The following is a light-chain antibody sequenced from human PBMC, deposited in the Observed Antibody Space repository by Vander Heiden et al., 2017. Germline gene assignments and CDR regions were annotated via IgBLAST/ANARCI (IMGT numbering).Light chain of an antibody. V-gene: IGKV3D-15*01. J-gene: IGKJ2*01. Sequence: DIVMTQSPATLSVSPGERATLSCRASQSVSSNFAWYQQKPGQAPRLLIYGASIRATGIPARFSGSGSGTEFTLTISSLQSEDFAVYYCQQYNNWPPYTFGQGTKLEIK. CDR1: QSVSSN. CDR2: GAS. CDR3: QQYNNWPPYT.